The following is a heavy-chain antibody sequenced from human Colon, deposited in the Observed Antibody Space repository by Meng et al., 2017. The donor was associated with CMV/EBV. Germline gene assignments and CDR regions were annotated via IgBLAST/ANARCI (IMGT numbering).Heavy chain of an antibody. D-gene: IGHD5-24*01. V-gene: IGHV4-39*07. CDR3: ARMALHWYFDL. CDR1: GDSISGRSYY. J-gene: IGHJ2*01. Sequence: QVQPQEPGPGLVKPSATLSLTCTVSGDSISGRSYYWGWIRQPPGKGLEWIASIYYTGNDYHNPSLKSRVTISIDTSNNQFSLRLTSVTAADTAVYYCARMALHWYFDLWGRGTLVTVSS. CDR2: IYYTGND.